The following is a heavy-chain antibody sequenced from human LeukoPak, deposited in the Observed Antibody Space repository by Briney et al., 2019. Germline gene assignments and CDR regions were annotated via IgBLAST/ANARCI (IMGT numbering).Heavy chain of an antibody. CDR3: AKDSSSSPYYGMDV. CDR1: GFTFDDYA. V-gene: IGHV3-9*01. J-gene: IGHJ6*02. Sequence: GRSLRLSCAASGFTFDDYAMHWVRQAPGKGLEWLSGINWNSDRIGYADSVKGRFTISRDNAKNSLYLQMNSLRAEDTALYYCAKDSSSSPYYGMDVWGQGTTVTVSS. CDR2: INWNSDRI. D-gene: IGHD6-6*01.